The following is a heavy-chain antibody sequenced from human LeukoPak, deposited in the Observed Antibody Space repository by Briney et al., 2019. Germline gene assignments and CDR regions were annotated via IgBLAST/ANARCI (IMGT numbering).Heavy chain of an antibody. J-gene: IGHJ4*02. CDR3: ARGSHPVTGTLGGYFDP. D-gene: IGHD6-19*01. V-gene: IGHV4-38-2*02. CDR1: SYSINSNYY. Sequence: SETLSLTCSVSSYSINSNYYWGWIRQSPGKGLEWIGSIYHTGSTYYNPSLKSRVTISLDASNKQFSLRLSSVTTADTAVYYCARGSHPVTGTLGGYFDPWGQGTLVTVSS. CDR2: IYHTGST.